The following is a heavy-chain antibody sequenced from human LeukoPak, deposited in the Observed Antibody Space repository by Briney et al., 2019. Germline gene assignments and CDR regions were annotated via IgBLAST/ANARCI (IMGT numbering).Heavy chain of an antibody. Sequence: GGSLRLSCAASGFTFSRYAMSWVRQAPGKGLEWVSVIYSGGSTYYADSVKGRFTISRDNSKNTLYLQMNSLRADDTAVYYCARIYPRLAAAGNWGQGTLVTVSS. CDR2: IYSGGST. CDR3: ARIYPRLAAAGN. D-gene: IGHD6-13*01. V-gene: IGHV3-66*01. CDR1: GFTFSRYA. J-gene: IGHJ4*02.